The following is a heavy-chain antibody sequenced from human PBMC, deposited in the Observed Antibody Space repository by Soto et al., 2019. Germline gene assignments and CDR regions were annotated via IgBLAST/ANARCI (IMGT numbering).Heavy chain of an antibody. Sequence: SETLSLTCTVSRGSINNYYWTLIRQSPSRGLEWLGRTYYRSKWYNDYAVSVKSRITINPDTSKNQFSLQLNSVTPEDTAVYYCARDTGGHWNYAWFDPWGQGTLVTVSS. CDR2: TYYRSKWYN. V-gene: IGHV6-1*01. CDR1: RGSINNYY. J-gene: IGHJ5*02. CDR3: ARDTGGHWNYAWFDP. D-gene: IGHD1-7*01.